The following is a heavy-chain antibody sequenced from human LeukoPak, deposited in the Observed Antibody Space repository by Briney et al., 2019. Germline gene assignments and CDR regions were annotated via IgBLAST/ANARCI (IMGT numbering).Heavy chain of an antibody. D-gene: IGHD2-15*01. V-gene: IGHV4-59*01. CDR1: GGSISSYY. CDR2: IYYSGST. CDR3: ARGSCSGGSCYYGMDV. J-gene: IGHJ6*02. Sequence: SETLSLTCTVSGGSISSYYWSWIRQPPGKGLEWIGYIYYSGSTNYNPSLKSRVTISVDTSKNQFSLKLSSVTAADTAVYYCARGSCSGGSCYYGMDVWGQGTTVTVSS.